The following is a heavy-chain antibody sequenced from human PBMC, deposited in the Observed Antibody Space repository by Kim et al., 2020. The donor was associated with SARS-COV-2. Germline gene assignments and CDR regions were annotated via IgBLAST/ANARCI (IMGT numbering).Heavy chain of an antibody. V-gene: IGHV3-33*01. Sequence: IKYDADSVKGRFTISRDNSKNRLYLQMNSLRAEDTAVYYCARYKGVGMDVWGQGTTVTVSS. J-gene: IGHJ6*02. D-gene: IGHD1-1*01. CDR3: ARYKGVGMDV. CDR2: IK.